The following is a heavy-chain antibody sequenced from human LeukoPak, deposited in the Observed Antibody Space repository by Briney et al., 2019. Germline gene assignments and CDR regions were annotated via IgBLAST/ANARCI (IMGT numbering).Heavy chain of an antibody. D-gene: IGHD2-2*01. CDR3: ARGVVPDY. CDR1: GGSFSGYY. CDR2: INHSGST. V-gene: IGHV4-34*01. J-gene: IGHJ4*02. Sequence: SETLSLTCAVYGGSFSGYYWSWIRQPPGKGLEWIGEINHSGSTNYNPSLKSRVTISVDTSKNQFSLKLSSVTAADTAVYYCARGVVPDYWGQGTLVTVSS.